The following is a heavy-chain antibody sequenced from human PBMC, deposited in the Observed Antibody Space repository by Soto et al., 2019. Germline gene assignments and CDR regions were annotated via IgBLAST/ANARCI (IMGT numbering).Heavy chain of an antibody. J-gene: IGHJ5*02. Sequence: ASVKVSCKASGYTFTSYYMHWVRQAPGQGLEWMGIINPSGGSTSYAQKFQGRVTMTRDASTSTVYMELSSLRSEDTAVYYCARETSFAARTYYDYIWGSYRHDGWLDPWGQGTLVTVSS. CDR2: INPSGGST. CDR3: ARETSFAARTYYDYIWGSYRHDGWLDP. D-gene: IGHD3-16*02. V-gene: IGHV1-46*03. CDR1: GYTFTSYY.